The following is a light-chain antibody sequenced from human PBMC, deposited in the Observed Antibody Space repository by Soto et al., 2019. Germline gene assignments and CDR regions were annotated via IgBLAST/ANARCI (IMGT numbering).Light chain of an antibody. V-gene: IGKV3-15*01. Sequence: EIVLTQSPATLSVSPGERVTLSFRASQSVSRGLVWYQQKPGQAPRLLIYRASLRGTGIPDRFSGSGSGTEFTLTISSLQSEDFAVYYCQQHNDWPWITFGQGTRLEI. CDR2: RAS. J-gene: IGKJ5*01. CDR1: QSVSRG. CDR3: QQHNDWPWIT.